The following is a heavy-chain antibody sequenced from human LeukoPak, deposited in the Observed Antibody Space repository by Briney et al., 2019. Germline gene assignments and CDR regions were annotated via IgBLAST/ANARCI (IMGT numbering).Heavy chain of an antibody. Sequence: ASVKVSCKASGYTFTGYYMHWVRQAPGQGLEWMGCINPNSDGTRYAQKFQGRVTMTRDTSISTAYMELRSLRSGDTAVYYCARDFKGTTAYCFDCWGQGTLVTVSS. CDR1: GYTFTGYY. V-gene: IGHV1-2*02. CDR3: ARDFKGTTAYCFDC. J-gene: IGHJ4*02. CDR2: INPNSDGT. D-gene: IGHD1-1*01.